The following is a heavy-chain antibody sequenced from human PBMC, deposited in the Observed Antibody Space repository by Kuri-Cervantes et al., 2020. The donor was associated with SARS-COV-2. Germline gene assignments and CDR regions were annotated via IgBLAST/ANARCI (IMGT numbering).Heavy chain of an antibody. CDR2: IIPIFGTA. CDR3: ARESYGDYVCDY. Sequence: SVKVSCKASGGTFSSYAISWVRQAPGQGLEWMGGIIPIFGTANYAQKFQGRVTITADKSTSTAYMELSSLRSEDTAVYYCARESYGDYVCDYWGQGTLVTVSS. V-gene: IGHV1-69*06. CDR1: GGTFSSYA. J-gene: IGHJ4*02. D-gene: IGHD4-17*01.